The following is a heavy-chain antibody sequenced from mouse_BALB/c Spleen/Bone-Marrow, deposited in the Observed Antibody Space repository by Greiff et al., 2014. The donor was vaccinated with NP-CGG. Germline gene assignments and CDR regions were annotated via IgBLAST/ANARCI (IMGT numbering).Heavy chain of an antibody. V-gene: IGHV1-26*01. J-gene: IGHJ4*01. Sequence: EVQLQQSGPELVKPGASTKISCEASGYSFTDYTMNWVKQSHGKNLEWIGLINPYNGGTTYNQKFKGKATLTVDKSSSTAYMELLSLTSEDSAVYYCARERYYGTSYDYYYALDSWGQGTSVTVSS. CDR3: ARERYYGTSYDYYYALDS. D-gene: IGHD1-1*01. CDR1: GYSFTDYT. CDR2: INPYNGGT.